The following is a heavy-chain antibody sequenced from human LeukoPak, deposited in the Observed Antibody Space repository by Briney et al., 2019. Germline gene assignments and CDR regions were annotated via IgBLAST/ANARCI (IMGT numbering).Heavy chain of an antibody. CDR2: ISGSGGST. CDR3: ARAPATIGYYYYYYMDV. Sequence: PGGSLRLSCAASGFTFSSYAMSWVRQAPGKGLEWVSAISGSGGSTYYADSVKGRFTISRDNSKNTLYLQMNSLRAEDTAVYYCARAPATIGYYYYYYMDVWGKGTTVTVSS. V-gene: IGHV3-23*01. J-gene: IGHJ6*03. CDR1: GFTFSSYA. D-gene: IGHD5-24*01.